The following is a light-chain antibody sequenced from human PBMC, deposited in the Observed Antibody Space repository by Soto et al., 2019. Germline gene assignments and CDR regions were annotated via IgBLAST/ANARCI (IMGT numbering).Light chain of an antibody. V-gene: IGKV3-20*01. J-gene: IGKJ5*01. CDR3: QQYGSSPIT. CDR1: QSIGTY. Sequence: EIVLTQSPGTLSLSPGEEATLSCRASQSIGTYLAWYRQKPGQSPSLLIYGASSRATGIPDRFSGSGSGTDFALTISRLEPEDFAVYYCQQYGSSPITFGQGTRLEIK. CDR2: GAS.